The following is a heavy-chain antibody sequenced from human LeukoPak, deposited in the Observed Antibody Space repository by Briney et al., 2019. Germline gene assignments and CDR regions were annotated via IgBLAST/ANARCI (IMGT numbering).Heavy chain of an antibody. J-gene: IGHJ4*02. CDR1: GFTFSSYA. CDR2: ISYDGSNK. D-gene: IGHD2-21*01. V-gene: IGHV3-30*04. CDR3: ATGAYFAD. Sequence: GRSLRLSCAASGFTFSSYAMHWVRQAPGKGLEWVAVISYDGSNKYYADSVKGRFTISRDNSKNTLYLQMNSLRAEDTAVYYCATGAYFADWGQGTLVTVSS.